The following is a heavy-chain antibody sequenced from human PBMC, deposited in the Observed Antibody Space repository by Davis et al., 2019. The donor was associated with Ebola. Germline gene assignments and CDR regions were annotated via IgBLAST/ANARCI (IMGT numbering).Heavy chain of an antibody. J-gene: IGHJ5*02. V-gene: IGHV4-30-2*01. CDR2: IYHSGST. D-gene: IGHD5-12*01. Sequence: SETLSLTCAVSGGSISSGGYSWSWIRQPPGKGLEWIGYIYHSGSTYYNPSLKSRVTISVDRSKNQFSLKLSSVTAADTAVYYCARGARAYNWFDPWGQGTLVTVSS. CDR1: GGSISSGGYS. CDR3: ARGARAYNWFDP.